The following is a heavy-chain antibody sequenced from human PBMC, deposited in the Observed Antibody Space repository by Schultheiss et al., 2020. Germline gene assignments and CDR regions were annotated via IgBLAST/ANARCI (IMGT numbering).Heavy chain of an antibody. CDR2: VYYSGGA. D-gene: IGHD1-1*01. Sequence: SETLSLTCTVSGDSISGYYWSWIRQSPGKGLEWIGFVYYSGGAKYNPSLRSRVTMSIDTSNNQFSLKLTSVTAADTAVYYCARNLNDNSLDPWGQGTLVTVSS. V-gene: IGHV4-59*01. CDR3: ARNLNDNSLDP. J-gene: IGHJ5*02. CDR1: GDSISGYY.